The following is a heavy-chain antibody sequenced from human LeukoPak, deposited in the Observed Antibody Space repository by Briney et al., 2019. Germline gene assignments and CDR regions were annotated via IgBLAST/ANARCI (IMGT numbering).Heavy chain of an antibody. CDR1: GFTFSSYS. V-gene: IGHV3-21*04. D-gene: IGHD3-16*01. CDR3: AKRGGDGNPHDY. Sequence: GGSLRLSCAASGFTFSSYSMNWVRQAPGKGPEWVSSISSSSSYIYYADSVKGRFTISRDSSKNTLFLQMNSLRAEDTAVYYCAKRGGDGNPHDYWGQGTLVTVSS. CDR2: ISSSSSYI. J-gene: IGHJ4*02.